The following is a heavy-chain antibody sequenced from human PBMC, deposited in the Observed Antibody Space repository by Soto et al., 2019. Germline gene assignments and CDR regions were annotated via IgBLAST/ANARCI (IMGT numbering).Heavy chain of an antibody. D-gene: IGHD3-3*01. CDR1: GFTFSSYW. CDR2: IKQDGSEK. Sequence: EVQLVESGGGLVQPGGSLRLSCAASGFTFSSYWMSWVRQAPGKGLEWVANIKQDGSEKYYVDSVKGRFTISRDNAKNSLYLQMNSLRAEDTAVYYCAKDADFWSGLHYYAMDVWGQGTTVTVSS. J-gene: IGHJ6*02. CDR3: AKDADFWSGLHYYAMDV. V-gene: IGHV3-7*03.